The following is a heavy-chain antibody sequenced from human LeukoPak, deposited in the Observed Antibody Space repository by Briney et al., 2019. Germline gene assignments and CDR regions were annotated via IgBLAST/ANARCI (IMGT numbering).Heavy chain of an antibody. CDR2: INGRGDNT. CDR1: GVIISSYA. J-gene: IGHJ5*02. D-gene: IGHD2/OR15-2a*01. Sequence: PGGSLRLSCAASGVIISSYAMSWIRQAPGKGLEWVSAINGRGDNTYYADFVKGRFTISRDNSKSTVSLQMNSLRTEDTAVYYCAKDRVSPGFNWFDPWGQGTLVTVSS. V-gene: IGHV3-23*01. CDR3: AKDRVSPGFNWFDP.